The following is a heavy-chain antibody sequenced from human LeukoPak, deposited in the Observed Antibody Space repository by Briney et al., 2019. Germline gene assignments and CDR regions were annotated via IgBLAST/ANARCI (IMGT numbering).Heavy chain of an antibody. CDR3: ASQSFGVVIVHYYGMDV. J-gene: IGHJ6*01. CDR1: GYTFTSYA. D-gene: IGHD3-16*02. CDR2: INASKGNT. Sequence: ASVKVSCKATGYTFTSYAMHWVRQAPGQRLEWMGWINASKGNTKYSQKFHGRVIITRDTSASRAYMELSSLSSEDKAVYYGASQSFGVVIVHYYGMDVWGKGTTVTVSS. V-gene: IGHV1-3*01.